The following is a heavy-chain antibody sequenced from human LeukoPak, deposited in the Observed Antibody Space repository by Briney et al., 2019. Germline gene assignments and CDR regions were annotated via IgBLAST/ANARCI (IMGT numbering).Heavy chain of an antibody. V-gene: IGHV1-69*04. J-gene: IGHJ4*02. CDR3: ARSPQQLVYLDY. CDR2: IIPILGIT. CDR1: GGTFSSYA. Sequence: SVKVSCKASGGTFSSYAISWVRQAPGQGLEWMGRIIPILGITNYAQKFQGRVTITADKSTSTAYMELSSLRSEDTAVYYCARSPQQLVYLDYWGQGTLVTVSS. D-gene: IGHD6-13*01.